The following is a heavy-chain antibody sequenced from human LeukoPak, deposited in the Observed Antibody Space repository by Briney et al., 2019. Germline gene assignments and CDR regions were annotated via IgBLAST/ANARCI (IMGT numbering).Heavy chain of an antibody. Sequence: QPGGSLRLSCAASGFTFSSYWMHWVRPVPGKGLVWVSRINSDGSNTRYADSVKGRFTIFRDNAKNTLYLQMNSLRAEDTAVYYCARDLELVYYDSSGYDYWGQGTLVIVSS. J-gene: IGHJ4*02. D-gene: IGHD3-22*01. CDR3: ARDLELVYYDSSGYDY. V-gene: IGHV3-74*01. CDR2: INSDGSNT. CDR1: GFTFSSYW.